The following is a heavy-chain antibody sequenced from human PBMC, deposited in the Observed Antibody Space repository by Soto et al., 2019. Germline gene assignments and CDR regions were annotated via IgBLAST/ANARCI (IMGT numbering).Heavy chain of an antibody. CDR1: GYSISSGYY. D-gene: IGHD4-17*01. J-gene: IGHJ4*02. CDR3: ARSADDYGSYIDY. Sequence: PSETLSLTCGVSGYSISSGYYWAWVRQPPGKGLEWIGSINHSGNTYYNPSLKSRVTISVDTSKNQVSLKLNSVTAADTAVYYCARSADDYGSYIDYCGQGTLVTVS. CDR2: INHSGNT. V-gene: IGHV4-38-2*01.